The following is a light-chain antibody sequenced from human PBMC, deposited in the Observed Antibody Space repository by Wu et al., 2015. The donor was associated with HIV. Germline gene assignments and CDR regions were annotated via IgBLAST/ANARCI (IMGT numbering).Light chain of an antibody. CDR3: QQYGTSPRT. Sequence: EIVLTQSPGTLSLFPGERATLSCRASQSVGRNSLAWYQQKPGQAPRLFIYGVSSRATGIPDRFSGSGSGTDFTLTISRLEPGDFAVYYCQQYGTSPRTFGQGTKVEIK. CDR1: QSVGRNS. J-gene: IGKJ1*01. V-gene: IGKV3-20*01. CDR2: GVS.